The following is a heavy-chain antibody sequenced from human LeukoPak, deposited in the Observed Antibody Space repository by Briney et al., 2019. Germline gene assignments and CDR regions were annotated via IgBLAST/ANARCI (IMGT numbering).Heavy chain of an antibody. Sequence: SETLSLTCTVSGGSISSSSYYWGWIRQPPGKGLEWIGSIYYSGSTYYNPSLKSRVTISVDTSKNQFSLKLSSVTAADTAVYYCARSCDWSFDLWGRGTLVTVSS. CDR1: GGSISSSSYY. V-gene: IGHV4-39*01. CDR2: IYYSGST. J-gene: IGHJ2*01. CDR3: ARSCDWSFDL.